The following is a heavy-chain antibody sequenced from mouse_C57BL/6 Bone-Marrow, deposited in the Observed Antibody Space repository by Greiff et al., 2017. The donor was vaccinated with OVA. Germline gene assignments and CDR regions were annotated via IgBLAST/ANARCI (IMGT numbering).Heavy chain of an antibody. V-gene: IGHV8-8*01. J-gene: IGHJ1*03. D-gene: IGHD1-1*01. Sequence: QVTLKECGPGILQPSQTLSLTCSFSGFSLSTCGMGVGWIRQPSGKGLEWLAHIWWDDDKYYNPALKSRLTISKDTSKNQVFLTITNVDTADTATYYSARIKRYYYGSSRYFDVWGTGTTVTVSS. CDR1: GFSLSTCGMG. CDR3: ARIKRYYYGSSRYFDV. CDR2: IWWDDDK.